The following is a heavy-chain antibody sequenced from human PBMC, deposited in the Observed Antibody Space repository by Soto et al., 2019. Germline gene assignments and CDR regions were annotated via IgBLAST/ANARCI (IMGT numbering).Heavy chain of an antibody. CDR2: ISGSGGST. D-gene: IGHD6-6*01. V-gene: IGHV3-23*01. CDR3: AKDLIRLYSSSDFDY. Sequence: EVQLLESGGGLVQPGGSLRLSCAASGFTFSSYAMSWVRQAPGKGLEWVSAISGSGGSTYYADTVKGRFTISRDNSKNTLYLQMNSLRAEDTAVYYGAKDLIRLYSSSDFDYWGQGTLVTVSS. CDR1: GFTFSSYA. J-gene: IGHJ4*02.